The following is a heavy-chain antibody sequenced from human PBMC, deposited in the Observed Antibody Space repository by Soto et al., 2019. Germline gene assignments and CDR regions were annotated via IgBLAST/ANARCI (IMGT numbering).Heavy chain of an antibody. CDR1: GYSFTSYW. CDR3: ARRSGIVDPTYYYYGMDV. CDR2: IYPGDSDT. J-gene: IGHJ6*02. Sequence: GESLKISCKGSGYSFTSYWIGWVRQMPGKGLEWMGIIYPGDSDTRYSPSFQGQVTISADKSISTAYLQWSSLKASDTAMYYCARRSGIVDPTYYYYGMDVWGQGTKVTVYS. D-gene: IGHD1-26*01. V-gene: IGHV5-51*01.